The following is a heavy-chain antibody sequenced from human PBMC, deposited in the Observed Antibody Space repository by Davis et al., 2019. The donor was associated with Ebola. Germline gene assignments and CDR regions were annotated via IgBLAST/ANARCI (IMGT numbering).Heavy chain of an antibody. CDR1: GVPFSSYA. CDR3: ARDHCSSTSCPGDFDY. V-gene: IGHV1-69*04. Sequence: SVKVSCKASGVPFSSYAISWVRQAPGQGLEWMGRIIPILGIANYAQKFQGRVTITADKSTSTAYMELSRLRSDDTAVYYCARDHCSSTSCPGDFDYWGQGTLVTVSS. CDR2: IIPILGIA. J-gene: IGHJ4*02. D-gene: IGHD2-2*01.